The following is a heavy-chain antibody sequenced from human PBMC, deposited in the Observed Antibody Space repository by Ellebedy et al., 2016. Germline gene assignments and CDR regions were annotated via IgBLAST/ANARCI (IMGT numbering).Heavy chain of an antibody. CDR1: SYRFTING. CDR2: ISANSGNT. V-gene: IGHV1-18*01. J-gene: IGHJ4*02. CDR3: ARDRHYSFDN. Sequence: ASVKVSXKASSYRFTINGISWVRQAPGQGLEWMGWISANSGNTIYAQKLQGRVTMTTDTSASTAYMELRSLTSDDTAVYYCARDRHYSFDNWGQGTLVTVSS. D-gene: IGHD1-26*01.